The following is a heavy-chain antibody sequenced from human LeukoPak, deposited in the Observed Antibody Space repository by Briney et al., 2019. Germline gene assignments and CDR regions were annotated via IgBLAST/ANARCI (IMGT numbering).Heavy chain of an antibody. CDR1: GYSFTSYW. D-gene: IGHD6-6*01. Sequence: GASLQISCKGSGYSFTSYWIGWVCQIPGKGLEWMGIIYPGDSDTRYSPSFQGQVTISADKSISTAYLQWSSLKASDTAMYYCFQASSSSFDYWGQGTLVTVSS. V-gene: IGHV5-51*01. CDR2: IYPGDSDT. CDR3: FQASSSSFDY. J-gene: IGHJ4*02.